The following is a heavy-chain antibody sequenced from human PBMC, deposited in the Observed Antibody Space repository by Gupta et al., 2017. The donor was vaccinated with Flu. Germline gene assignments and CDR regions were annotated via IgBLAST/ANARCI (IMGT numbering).Heavy chain of an antibody. CDR1: RFTFIRHS. CDR2: ISSSSSYI. J-gene: IGHJ1*01. V-gene: IGHV3-21*01. D-gene: IGHD3-3*02. CDR3: ARPSIASAAEYFQH. Sequence: EVQLVESGGGLVKPGGSLRLSCAASRFTFIRHSMNWLRQAHGKGLEGVSSISSSSSYIYYADSVKGRFTISRDNAKNSLYLQMNSLRAEDTAVYYCARPSIASAAEYFQHWGQGTLVTVSS.